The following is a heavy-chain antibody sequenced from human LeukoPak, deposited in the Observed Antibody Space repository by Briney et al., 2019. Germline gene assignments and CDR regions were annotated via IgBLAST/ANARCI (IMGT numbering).Heavy chain of an antibody. CDR1: GYSFSSYW. Sequence: GESLKISCKGSGYSFSSYWIGWVRQMPGEGLEWRGIIYPGDSDTRYNPSFQGQVNISADKSISAAYLQWSSLKASDTVMYYCARHNSGWKTVEYWGQGTLVTVSS. V-gene: IGHV5-51*01. D-gene: IGHD6-19*01. CDR3: ARHNSGWKTVEY. J-gene: IGHJ4*02. CDR2: IYPGDSDT.